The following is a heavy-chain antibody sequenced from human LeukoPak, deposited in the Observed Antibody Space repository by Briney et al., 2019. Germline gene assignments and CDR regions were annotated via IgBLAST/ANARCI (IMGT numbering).Heavy chain of an antibody. CDR2: ISSSSSYI. J-gene: IGHJ3*02. CDR1: GFTFSSYS. CDR3: ARGRPVLQLLWGAFDI. Sequence: GGSLRLSCAASGFTFSSYSMNWVRQAPGKGLEWVSSISSSSSYIYYVDSVKGRFTISRDNAKNSLYLQMNSLRAEDTAVYYCARGRPVLQLLWGAFDIWGQGTMVTVSS. D-gene: IGHD1-7*01. V-gene: IGHV3-21*01.